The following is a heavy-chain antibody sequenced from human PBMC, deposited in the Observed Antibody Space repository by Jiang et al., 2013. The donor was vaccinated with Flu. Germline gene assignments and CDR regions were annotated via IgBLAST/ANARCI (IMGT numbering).Heavy chain of an antibody. J-gene: IGHJ4*02. CDR2: IIPIFGTT. Sequence: GAEVKKPGSSVKVSCKAAGGALSSYASNWVRQAPGQGLEWMGGIIPIFGTTQYAQKFQGRVTITADESTGTVYMELTSLKSEDTAVYYCARAIGGYSYGPFEFWGQGTLVTVSA. CDR3: ARAIGGYSYGPFEF. V-gene: IGHV1-69*01. CDR1: GGALSSYA. D-gene: IGHD5-18*01.